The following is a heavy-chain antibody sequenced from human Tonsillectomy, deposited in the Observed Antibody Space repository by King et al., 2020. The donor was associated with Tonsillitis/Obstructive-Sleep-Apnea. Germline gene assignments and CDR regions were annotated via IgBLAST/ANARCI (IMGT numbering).Heavy chain of an antibody. Sequence: QLQESGPGLVKPSETLSLTCTVSGDSISSSSYYWGWVHQPPGKGLEWIGSIFYSGSTYYNPSLKSRGTISVDTSKNQFSLKLSSVTAADTAMYYCARLKPQLVRSTHFDSWGQGTLVTVSS. V-gene: IGHV4-39*01. CDR3: ARLKPQLVRSTHFDS. CDR2: IFYSGST. CDR1: GDSISSSSYY. J-gene: IGHJ4*02. D-gene: IGHD6-13*01.